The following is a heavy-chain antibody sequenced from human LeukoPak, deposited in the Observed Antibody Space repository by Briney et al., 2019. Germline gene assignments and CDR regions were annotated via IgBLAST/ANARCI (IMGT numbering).Heavy chain of an antibody. CDR2: ISGSGGST. J-gene: IGHJ4*02. D-gene: IGHD3-22*01. CDR1: GFTFSSYA. CDR3: AKETPHYDSSGYYHRAFDY. V-gene: IGHV3-23*01. Sequence: GGSLRLSCAASGFTFSSYAMSWVRQAPGEGLEWVSAISGSGGSTYYADSVKGRFTISRDNSKNTLYLQMNSLRAEDTAVYYCAKETPHYDSSGYYHRAFDYWGQGTLVTVSS.